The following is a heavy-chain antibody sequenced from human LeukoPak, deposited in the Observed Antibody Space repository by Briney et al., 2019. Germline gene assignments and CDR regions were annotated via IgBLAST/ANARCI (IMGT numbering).Heavy chain of an antibody. CDR2: INPSGGST. Sequence: ASVKVSCKASGYTFTSYYMHWVRQAPGQGLEWMGIINPSGGSTSYAQKFQGRVTMTRDTSTSTVYMELSSLRSEDTAVHYCARRYYDFWSGPNWFDPWGQGTLVTVSS. D-gene: IGHD3-3*01. CDR3: ARRYYDFWSGPNWFDP. V-gene: IGHV1-46*01. CDR1: GYTFTSYY. J-gene: IGHJ5*02.